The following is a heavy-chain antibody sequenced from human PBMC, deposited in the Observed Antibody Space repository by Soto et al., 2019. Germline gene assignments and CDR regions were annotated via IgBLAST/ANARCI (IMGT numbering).Heavy chain of an antibody. CDR1: GFTFRTYW. D-gene: IGHD5-18*01. V-gene: IGHV3-7*05. Sequence: EVQLVESGGGLVQPGGSLRLSCGASGFTFRTYWLSWVRQVPGKGLEWVANINQDGSEKNYVDSVKGRFTISRDNAKNSLYLQRSSLRAEDTALYYCARDGSTSWYSYDYHGMDVWGQGTTVTVSS. CDR2: INQDGSEK. J-gene: IGHJ6*02. CDR3: ARDGSTSWYSYDYHGMDV.